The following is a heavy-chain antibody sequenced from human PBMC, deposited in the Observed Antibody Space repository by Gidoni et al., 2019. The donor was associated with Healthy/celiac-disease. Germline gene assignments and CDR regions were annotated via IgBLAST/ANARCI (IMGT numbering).Heavy chain of an antibody. CDR3: ARDPAGTWNAYYYYYYMDV. CDR1: GFTFSRFS. J-gene: IGHJ6*03. CDR2: ISSSSSTI. Sequence: EVQLVESGGGLVRPGGSLSLSCAASGFTFSRFSMTWVRQAPGKGLEWVSYISSSSSTIYYADSVKGRFTISRDNAKNSLYLQMNSLRAEDTAVYYCARDPAGTWNAYYYYYYMDVWGKGTTVTVSS. V-gene: IGHV3-48*01. D-gene: IGHD1-1*01.